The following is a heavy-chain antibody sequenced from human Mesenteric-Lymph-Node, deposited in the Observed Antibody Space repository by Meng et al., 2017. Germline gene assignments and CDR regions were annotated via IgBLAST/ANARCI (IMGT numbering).Heavy chain of an antibody. CDR3: AKVLNMWYESYCFDF. J-gene: IGHJ4*02. V-gene: IGHV3-30*04. D-gene: IGHD2-15*01. CDR1: GFAFSNYA. Sequence: GGSLRLSCAASGFAFSNYAMHWVRQAPGKGLEWVAFVSDDGSDSQYADSVKGRFTISRDNSKRMVYLEMNSLRAEDTAVYYCAKVLNMWYESYCFDFWGQGTLVTVSS. CDR2: VSDDGSDS.